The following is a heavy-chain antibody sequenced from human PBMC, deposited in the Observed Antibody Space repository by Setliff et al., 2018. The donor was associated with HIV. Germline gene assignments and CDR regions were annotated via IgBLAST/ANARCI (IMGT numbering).Heavy chain of an antibody. V-gene: IGHV1-24*01. CDR3: ARQLSNSLDY. Sequence: ASVKVSCKVSSSILTQFSMHWVRQAPGKGLEWMGASDPQYDETIYAQRFQGRVTLTRNTSISTAYMELSSLRSDDTAVYFCARQLSNSLDYWGQGTLVTVSS. CDR1: SSILTQFS. D-gene: IGHD1-1*01. J-gene: IGHJ4*02. CDR2: SDPQYDET.